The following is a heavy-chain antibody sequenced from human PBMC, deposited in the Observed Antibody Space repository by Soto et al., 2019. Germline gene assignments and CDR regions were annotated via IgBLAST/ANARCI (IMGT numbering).Heavy chain of an antibody. D-gene: IGHD4-17*01. CDR2: IYYSGST. CDR1: GGSISSYY. Sequence: ETLSLTWTVAGGSISSYYWSWIRQPPGKGLEWIGYIYYSGSTNYNPSLKSRVTISVDTSKNQFSLKLSSVTAADTAVYYCARNRLFYGDYDHYGMDVWGQGTTVTVSS. J-gene: IGHJ6*02. V-gene: IGHV4-59*01. CDR3: ARNRLFYGDYDHYGMDV.